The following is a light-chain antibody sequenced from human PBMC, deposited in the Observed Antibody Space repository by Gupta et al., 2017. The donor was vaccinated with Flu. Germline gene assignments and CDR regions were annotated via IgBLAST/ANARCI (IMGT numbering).Light chain of an antibody. CDR1: VLLNQY. V-gene: IGLV3-25*03. Sequence: SNSLTLPPSVSVSPGQTARSTCSGDVLLNQYASWYQQKPGQAPVLLIRKDSERPSGIPERFSGSSSGTTVTLTITGVQAEDETDYYCQSADSSGNSVLFGGGSKLSVL. CDR2: KDS. J-gene: IGLJ2*01. CDR3: QSADSSGNSVL.